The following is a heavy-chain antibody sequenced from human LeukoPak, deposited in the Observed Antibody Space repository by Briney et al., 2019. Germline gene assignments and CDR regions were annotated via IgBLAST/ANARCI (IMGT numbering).Heavy chain of an antibody. Sequence: GGSLRLSCAASGFTFSSYAMSWVRQAPGKGLEWVSAISGSGGSTYYADSVKGRFTISRDNPKNTLYLQMNSLRAEDTAVYYCAKADCSGGSCYPEYYYFGYWGQGTLVTVSS. D-gene: IGHD2-15*01. J-gene: IGHJ4*02. CDR3: AKADCSGGSCYPEYYYFGY. V-gene: IGHV3-23*01. CDR1: GFTFSSYA. CDR2: ISGSGGST.